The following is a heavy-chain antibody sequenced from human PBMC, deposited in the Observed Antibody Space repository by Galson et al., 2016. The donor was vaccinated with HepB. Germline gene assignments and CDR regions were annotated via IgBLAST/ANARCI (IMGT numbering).Heavy chain of an antibody. CDR3: ARLGVAVATEPPYDFYYYMDV. CDR1: GYSFNNYY. V-gene: IGHV5-51*01. CDR2: IYPGDSET. D-gene: IGHD2-15*01. Sequence: QSGAEVKKPGESLKISCEGSGYSFNNYYIGWVRQMPGKGLEWMGTIYPGDSETKYSPSFQGQVTISADKSISGAYLQWISLKASDTAIYYCARLGVAVATEPPYDFYYYMDVWGKGTTVTVSS. J-gene: IGHJ6*03.